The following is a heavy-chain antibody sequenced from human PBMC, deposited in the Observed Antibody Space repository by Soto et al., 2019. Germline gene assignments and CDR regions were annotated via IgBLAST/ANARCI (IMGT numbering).Heavy chain of an antibody. CDR3: ETHGLTMVRGPTDY. D-gene: IGHD3-10*01. Sequence: PGGSLRLSCAASGFTFSSYGMHWVRQAPGKGLEWVAVIWFDGSNKYYADSVKGRFTISRDNSKNSLYLQMNSLRAEDTAVYYCETHGLTMVRGPTDYWGQGTLVTVSS. V-gene: IGHV3-33*01. J-gene: IGHJ4*02. CDR2: IWFDGSNK. CDR1: GFTFSSYG.